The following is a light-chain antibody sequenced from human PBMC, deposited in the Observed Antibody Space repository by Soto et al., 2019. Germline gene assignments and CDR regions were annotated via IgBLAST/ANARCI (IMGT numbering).Light chain of an antibody. V-gene: IGLV1-44*01. CDR3: ACWDDSLNGHV. CDR1: SSNIGRNT. Sequence: QSVLTQPPSASGTPGQRVTISCSGSSSNIGRNTVNWYQQLPGTAPKLLIYSNNQRPSGVPDRLSGSKSGTSGSLAISGLQAEDDADYYCACWDDSLNGHVFGGGTKLTVL. CDR2: SNN. J-gene: IGLJ2*01.